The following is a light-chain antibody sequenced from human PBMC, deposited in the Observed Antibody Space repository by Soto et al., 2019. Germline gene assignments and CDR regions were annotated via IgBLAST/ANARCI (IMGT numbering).Light chain of an antibody. Sequence: EIVLTQSPGTLSLSPGERATLSCRASQRVTSNYLAWYQQKPGQAPSRLIYGASSRATGISDRFSGSGSGTDFTLTISRLEPEDFAVYYCQQYGSSPRTFGQGTKVDIK. J-gene: IGKJ1*01. CDR2: GAS. CDR1: QRVTSNY. V-gene: IGKV3-20*01. CDR3: QQYGSSPRT.